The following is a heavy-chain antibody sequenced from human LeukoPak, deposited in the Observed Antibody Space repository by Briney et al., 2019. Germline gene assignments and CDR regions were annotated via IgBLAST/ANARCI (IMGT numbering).Heavy chain of an antibody. CDR1: GFTFSSYA. J-gene: IGHJ4*02. CDR2: ISYDGSNK. CDR3: ARDRFFYSSGWIFDY. D-gene: IGHD6-19*01. V-gene: IGHV3-30*04. Sequence: GGSLRLSCAASGFTFSSYAMHWVRQAPGKGLEWVAVISYDGSNKYYADSVKGRFTISRDNSKNTLYLQMNSLRAEDTAVYYCARDRFFYSSGWIFDYWGQGTLVTVSS.